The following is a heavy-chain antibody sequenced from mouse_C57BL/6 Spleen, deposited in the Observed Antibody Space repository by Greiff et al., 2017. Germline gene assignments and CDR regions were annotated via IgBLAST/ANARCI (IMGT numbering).Heavy chain of an antibody. Sequence: QVQLQQSGAELVRPGPSVKVSCKASGYAFTNYLIEWVKQRPGQGLEWIGVINPGSGSTKYNEKFKIKATLTVETSSSTAYMQLSSLTSEDSAFYYCARRVWYEYYAMYYWGQGTSVTVSS. V-gene: IGHV1-54*01. CDR2: INPGSGST. D-gene: IGHD2-14*01. CDR3: ARRVWYEYYAMYY. J-gene: IGHJ4*01. CDR1: GYAFTNYL.